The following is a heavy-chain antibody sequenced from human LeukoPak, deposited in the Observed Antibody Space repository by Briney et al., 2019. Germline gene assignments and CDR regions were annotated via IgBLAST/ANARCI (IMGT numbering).Heavy chain of an antibody. Sequence: GGALRLSCAASGFTFSSYWMHWVRQAPGKGLVWVSRINSDGSSTSYADSVKGRFTISRDNSKNTLYLQMNSLRAEDTAVYYCRGSGSYYKAFDYWGQGTLVTVSS. CDR3: RGSGSYYKAFDY. CDR1: GFTFSSYW. D-gene: IGHD3-10*01. V-gene: IGHV3-74*01. CDR2: INSDGSST. J-gene: IGHJ4*02.